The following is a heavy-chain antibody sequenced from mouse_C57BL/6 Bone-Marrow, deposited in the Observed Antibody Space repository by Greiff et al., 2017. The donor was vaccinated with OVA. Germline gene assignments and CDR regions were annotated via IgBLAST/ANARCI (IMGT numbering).Heavy chain of an antibody. V-gene: IGHV1-53*01. J-gene: IGHJ3*01. D-gene: IGHD3-2*02. CDR1: GYTFPSYW. CDR2: INPSNGGT. Sequence: VQLQQPGTELVKPGASVKLSCKASGYTFPSYWMHWVKQRPGQGLEWIGNINPSNGGTNYNEKFKSKATLTVDKSSSTAYMQLSSLTSEDSAVYYCARSRLDSSGYQCAYWGQGTLVTVSA. CDR3: ARSRLDSSGYQCAY.